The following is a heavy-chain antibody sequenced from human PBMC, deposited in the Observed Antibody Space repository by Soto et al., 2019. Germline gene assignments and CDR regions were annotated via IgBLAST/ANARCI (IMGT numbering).Heavy chain of an antibody. CDR2: ISSSSSYI. J-gene: IGHJ4*02. V-gene: IGHV3-21*01. CDR3: ARGPRGIAAAGNY. CDR1: GFTFSSYS. Sequence: GGSPRLSCAASGFTFSSYSMNWVRQAPGKGLEWVSSISSSSSYIYYADSVKGRFTISRDNAKNSLYLQMNSLRAEDTAVYYCARGPRGIAAAGNYWGQGTLVTVSS. D-gene: IGHD6-13*01.